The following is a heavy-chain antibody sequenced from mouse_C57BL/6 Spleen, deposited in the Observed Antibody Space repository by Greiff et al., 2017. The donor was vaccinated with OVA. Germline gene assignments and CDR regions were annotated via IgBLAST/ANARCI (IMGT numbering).Heavy chain of an antibody. J-gene: IGHJ3*01. CDR1: GYTFTSYW. Sequence: QVQLQQPGAELVKPGASVKLSCKASGYTFTSYWMHWVKQRPGQGLEWIGMIHPNSGSTNYNEKFKSKATLTVDKSSSTAYMQLSSLTSEDSAVYYCAREGGVSWFAYWGQGTLVTVSA. CDR2: IHPNSGST. V-gene: IGHV1-64*01. CDR3: AREGGVSWFAY.